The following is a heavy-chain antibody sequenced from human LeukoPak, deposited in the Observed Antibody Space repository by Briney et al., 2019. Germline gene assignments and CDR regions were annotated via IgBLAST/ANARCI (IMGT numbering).Heavy chain of an antibody. Sequence: ASVKVSCKASGYTFTTYDINWVRQATGQGLEWMGRMNPNSGNTGYAQKFQGRVTIIRNTSISTAYMELSSLTSEDTAVYYCARGAAARQVGYYYYYMDVWGKGTTVTVSS. CDR2: MNPNSGNT. V-gene: IGHV1-8*03. CDR3: ARGAAARQVGYYYYYMDV. J-gene: IGHJ6*03. CDR1: GYTFTTYD. D-gene: IGHD6-6*01.